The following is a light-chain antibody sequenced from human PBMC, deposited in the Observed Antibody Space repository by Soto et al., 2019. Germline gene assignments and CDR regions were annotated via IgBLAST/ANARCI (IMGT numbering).Light chain of an antibody. CDR1: TRGVGGYNY. Sequence: QAAPSPPSSPFRVPWQAVPHPLIGNTRGVGGYNYVSWYQQYPGKAPKLMIYEVSKRPSGVPDRFSGFKSGNTASLTVSGLQPEDQADYYCTSYAGSDNFCVFGTGTKVTVL. V-gene: IGLV2-8*01. J-gene: IGLJ1*01. CDR2: EVS. CDR3: TSYAGSDNFCV.